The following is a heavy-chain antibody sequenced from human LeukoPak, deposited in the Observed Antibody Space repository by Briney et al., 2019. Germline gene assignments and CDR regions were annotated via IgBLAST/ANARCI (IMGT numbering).Heavy chain of an antibody. CDR1: GYTFTSYG. V-gene: IGHV1-18*01. CDR2: ISAYNGNT. D-gene: IGHD3-22*01. CDR3: ARDKSPRPDYYDSSGYYGLFDY. J-gene: IGHJ4*02. Sequence: GASVKVSCKASGYTFTSYGISWVRQAPGQGLEWMGWISAYNGNTNYAQKLQGRVTMTTDTSTSTAYMELRSLRSDDTAVYYCARDKSPRPDYYDSSGYYGLFDYWGQGTLVTVSS.